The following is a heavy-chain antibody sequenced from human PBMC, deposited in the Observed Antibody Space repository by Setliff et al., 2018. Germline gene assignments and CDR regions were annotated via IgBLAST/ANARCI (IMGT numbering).Heavy chain of an antibody. CDR2: ISSSSGLI. Sequence: GGSLRLSCAASGFTFSTYAMNWLRQAPGKGLERVSYISSSSGLIYYADSVKGRFTISRDEAKNSLYLQMNSLRTEDTAVYYCARSAVAVPGQFYFDNWGQGTQVTVSS. J-gene: IGHJ4*02. V-gene: IGHV3-48*01. CDR3: ARSAVAVPGQFYFDN. D-gene: IGHD6-19*01. CDR1: GFTFSTYA.